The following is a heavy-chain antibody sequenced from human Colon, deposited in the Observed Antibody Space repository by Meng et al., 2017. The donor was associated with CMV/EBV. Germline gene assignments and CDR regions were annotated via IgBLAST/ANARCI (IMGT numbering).Heavy chain of an antibody. J-gene: IGHJ4*02. CDR3: AGGGGYNFWSGYYSPY. V-gene: IGHV3-21*01. Sequence: FNCINYNMNWVRRAPGKGLEWVSSISSSSDYIYYAASVKGRFTISRDNANNSLYLQLSSLRAEDTAVYYWAGGGGYNFWSGYYSPYWGQGTLVTVSS. D-gene: IGHD3-3*01. CDR2: ISSSSDYI. CDR1: FNCINYN.